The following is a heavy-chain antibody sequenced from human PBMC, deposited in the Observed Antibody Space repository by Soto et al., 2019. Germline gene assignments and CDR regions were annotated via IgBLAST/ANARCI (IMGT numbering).Heavy chain of an antibody. CDR1: GGSVSGKTFY. V-gene: IGHV4-61*01. CDR3: ARGEYYDSSGPIPYGY. CDR2: VYYSGTT. J-gene: IGHJ4*02. Sequence: TSETLSLTCSVSGGSVSGKTFYWGWMRPPPGKILEWIGYVYYSGTTNYNPSLKSRVTISVDLSKNRFSLRLSSVTTADTAVYYCARGEYYDSSGPIPYGYWGQGTLVTVSS. D-gene: IGHD3-22*01.